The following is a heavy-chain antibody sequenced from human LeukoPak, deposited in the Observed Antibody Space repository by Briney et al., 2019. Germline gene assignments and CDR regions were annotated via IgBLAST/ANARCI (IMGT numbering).Heavy chain of an antibody. Sequence: GGTLRLSCAASGFTFTNHGMTWVRQSPGKGLEWVSTISGSGDGTYYADSVKGRFTISRDNAKNSLYLQMSSLRADDTAVYYCARVEASGYDYGAFDYWGQGTLVTVSS. CDR3: ARVEASGYDYGAFDY. CDR2: ISGSGDGT. CDR1: GFTFTNHG. D-gene: IGHD5-12*01. V-gene: IGHV3-23*01. J-gene: IGHJ4*02.